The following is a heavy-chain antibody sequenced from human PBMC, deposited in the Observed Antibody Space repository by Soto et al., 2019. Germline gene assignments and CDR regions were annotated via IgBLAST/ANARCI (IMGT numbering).Heavy chain of an antibody. D-gene: IGHD1-26*01. V-gene: IGHV1-18*01. Sequence: ASVKVSCKTSGYIFTTCGLSWVRQAPGQGLEWMGWISAYNGNTNYAQNLQGRVTITTDTSTRTAYMELSNLRSDDTAVYYCARVQGQLSGSYSRYFDDWGQGTLVTVSS. CDR3: ARVQGQLSGSYSRYFDD. CDR1: GYIFTTCG. CDR2: ISAYNGNT. J-gene: IGHJ4*02.